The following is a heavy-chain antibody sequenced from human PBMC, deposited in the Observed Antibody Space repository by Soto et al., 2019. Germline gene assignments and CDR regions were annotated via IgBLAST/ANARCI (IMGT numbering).Heavy chain of an antibody. J-gene: IGHJ4*01. CDR2: IYYSGST. V-gene: IGHV4-59*08. CDR1: GGSISSYY. Sequence: SETLSLTCTVSGGSISSYYWSWIRQPPGKGLEWIGYIYYSGSTNYNPSLKSRVTISGDSSKNHFSLKLSSGTAADTAVYYCARRDGYNDYWGQEPWSPSPQ. D-gene: IGHD5-12*01. CDR3: ARRDGYNDY.